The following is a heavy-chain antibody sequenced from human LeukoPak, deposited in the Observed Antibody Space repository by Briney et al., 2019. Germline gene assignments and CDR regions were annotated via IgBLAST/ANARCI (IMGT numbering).Heavy chain of an antibody. CDR1: GFTFSSYG. V-gene: IGHV3-33*01. J-gene: IGHJ4*02. Sequence: GGSLRLSCAASGFTFSSYGMHWVRQAPGKGLEWVAVIWYDGSNKYYADSVKGRFTISRDNSKNTLYLQMNSLRDEDTAVYYCARVAEIQLWLRSAFDYWGQGTLVTVSS. CDR2: IWYDGSNK. D-gene: IGHD5-18*01. CDR3: ARVAEIQLWLRSAFDY.